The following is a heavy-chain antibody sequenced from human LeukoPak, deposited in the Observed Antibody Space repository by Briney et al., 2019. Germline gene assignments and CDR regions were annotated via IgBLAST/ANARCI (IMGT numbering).Heavy chain of an antibody. Sequence: ASVKVSCKASGYTFTGYYMHWVRQAPGQGLEWMGWINPNSGGTNYAQKFQGRVTMTRDTSISTAYMELSRLRSDDTAVYYCARTFIYDNSGGDAFDIWGQGTMVTVSS. CDR3: ARTFIYDNSGGDAFDI. CDR1: GYTFTGYY. V-gene: IGHV1-2*02. J-gene: IGHJ3*02. CDR2: INPNSGGT. D-gene: IGHD3-22*01.